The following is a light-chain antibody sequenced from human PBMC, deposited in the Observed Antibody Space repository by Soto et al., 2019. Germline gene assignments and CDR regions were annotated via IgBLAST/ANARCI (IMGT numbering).Light chain of an antibody. J-gene: IGKJ5*01. V-gene: IGKV1-39*01. CDR2: AAS. CDR1: ESIASL. CDR3: QQSYSALSIT. Sequence: DIQMTQSPSSLSASVEDRVTITCRASESIASLLTWYQQKQGKAPKLLIYAASSLQNGVPSRFRGGGSGTDFTLTISNLQPEDFATYYCQQSYSALSITFGQGTRLEIK.